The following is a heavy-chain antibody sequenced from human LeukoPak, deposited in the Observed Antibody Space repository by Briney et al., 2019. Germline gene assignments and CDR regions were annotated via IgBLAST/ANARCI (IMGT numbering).Heavy chain of an antibody. CDR1: GFTFSSYA. CDR2: ISGSGGST. V-gene: IGHV3-23*01. Sequence: GGSLRLSCAASGFTFSSYAMSWVRQAPGKGLEWVSAISGSGGSTYYADSVKGRFTISRDNSKNTLYLQVNSLRAEDTAVYYCARDRREYYDSSGYYFDYWGQGTLVTVSS. D-gene: IGHD3-22*01. J-gene: IGHJ4*02. CDR3: ARDRREYYDSSGYYFDY.